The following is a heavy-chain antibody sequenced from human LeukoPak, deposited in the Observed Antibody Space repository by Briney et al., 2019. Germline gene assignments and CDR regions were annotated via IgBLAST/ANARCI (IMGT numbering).Heavy chain of an antibody. D-gene: IGHD1-26*01. J-gene: IGHJ3*02. Sequence: PGGSLRLSCAAAGFTFSSYGMHWVRQAPGKWLEGVAVISYDGSNKYYADSVKGRFTIPRDKSKTTLYLQMNIQTAEDPAVYYCATTKVGAITSDAFDIWGQGTMVTVSS. V-gene: IGHV3-30*03. CDR3: ATTKVGAITSDAFDI. CDR2: ISYDGSNK. CDR1: GFTFSSYG.